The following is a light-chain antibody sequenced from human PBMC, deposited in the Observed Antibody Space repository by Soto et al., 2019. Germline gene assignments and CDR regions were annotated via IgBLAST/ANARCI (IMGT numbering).Light chain of an antibody. J-gene: IGLJ2*01. Sequence: QSASTQPPSVSAAPGQKVTISCSGSSSNIGNNYVSWYQQLPGTAPKLLIYENNKRPSGIPDRFSGSKSGTSATLGITGLQTGDEADYYCGTWDSSLSAVVFGGGTKVTVL. CDR2: ENN. CDR3: GTWDSSLSAVV. CDR1: SSNIGNNY. V-gene: IGLV1-51*02.